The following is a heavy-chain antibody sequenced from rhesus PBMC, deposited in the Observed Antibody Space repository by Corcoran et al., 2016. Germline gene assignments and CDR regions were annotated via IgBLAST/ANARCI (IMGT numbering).Heavy chain of an antibody. J-gene: IGHJ4*01. CDR1: GVSISDSYY. Sequence: QVQLQESGPGLVKPSEPLSLTCAVSGVSISDSYYWSWIRQPPGKGLEWIGYIYGSGGNTYYNPSLKSRVTISTDTSKNQFSLKLSSVTAADTAVYYCARGSWGSSYFDYWGQGVLVTVSS. CDR3: ARGSWGSSYFDY. D-gene: IGHD2-39*01. V-gene: IGHV4-106*01. CDR2: IYGSGGNT.